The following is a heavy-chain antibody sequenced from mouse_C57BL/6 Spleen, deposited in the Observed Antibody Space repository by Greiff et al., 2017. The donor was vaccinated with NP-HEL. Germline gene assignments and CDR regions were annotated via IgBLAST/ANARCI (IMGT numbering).Heavy chain of an antibody. CDR2: ISNGGGST. Sequence: DVKLVESGGGLVQPGGSLKLSCAASGFTFSDYYMYWVRQTPEKRLEWVAYISNGGGSTYYPDTVKGRFTISRDNAKNTLYLQMSRLKSEDTAMYYCARLLRVYYAMDDWGQGASVTVSS. D-gene: IGHD1-1*01. CDR1: GFTFSDYY. J-gene: IGHJ4*01. V-gene: IGHV5-12*01. CDR3: ARLLRVYYAMDD.